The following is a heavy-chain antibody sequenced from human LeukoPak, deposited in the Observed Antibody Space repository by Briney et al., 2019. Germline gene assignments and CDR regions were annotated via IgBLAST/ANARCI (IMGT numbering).Heavy chain of an antibody. CDR2: FSAYNGNT. Sequence: GASVKVSCKASGYTFTSYGISWVRQAPGQGLKGLGWFSAYNGNTNYAQKLQGRVTMTTDTSTSTAYMELRSLRSDDTAVYYCARDAPKVATIKGSLYYWGQGTLVTVSS. CDR3: ARDAPKVATIKGSLYY. CDR1: GYTFTSYG. D-gene: IGHD5-12*01. J-gene: IGHJ4*02. V-gene: IGHV1-18*01.